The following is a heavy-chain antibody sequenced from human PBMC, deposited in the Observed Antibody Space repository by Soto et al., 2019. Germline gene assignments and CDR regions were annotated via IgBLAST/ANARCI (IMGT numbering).Heavy chain of an antibody. CDR3: ARGIAAAGPFFFDP. Sequence: QVQLQQWGAGLLKPSETLSLTCAVYGGSFSGYYWSWIRQPPGKGLEWIGEINHSGSTNYNPSLKCRVTISVDTSKNQFSLKLSSVTAADTAVYYCARGIAAAGPFFFDPWGQGTLVTVSS. D-gene: IGHD6-13*01. CDR1: GGSFSGYY. J-gene: IGHJ5*02. V-gene: IGHV4-34*01. CDR2: INHSGST.